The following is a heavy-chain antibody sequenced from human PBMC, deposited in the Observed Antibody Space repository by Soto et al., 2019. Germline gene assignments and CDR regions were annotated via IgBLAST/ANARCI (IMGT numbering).Heavy chain of an antibody. CDR1: GDSITRRDYY. V-gene: IGHV4-31*03. Sequence: QVQLQESRPGLAIPSQTLSLTCTASGDSITRRDYYWSWIRQHPGKGLEWIGFVSYSGDPNYNPFLNSRVTIPVGKSKNAFFLKLGALTAAVTGVYQWGRSSAWGPFEPWGRGTLVSVSS. CDR2: VSYSGDP. CDR3: GRSSAWGPFEP. J-gene: IGHJ4*02. D-gene: IGHD3-10*01.